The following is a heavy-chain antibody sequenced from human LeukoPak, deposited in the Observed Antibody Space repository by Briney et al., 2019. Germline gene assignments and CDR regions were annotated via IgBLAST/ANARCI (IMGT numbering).Heavy chain of an antibody. V-gene: IGHV4-39*07. J-gene: IGHJ4*02. CDR2: IYHSGST. Sequence: SETLSLTCTVSGGSISSSSYYWGWVRQPPGKGLEWIGEIYHSGSTNYNPSLKSRVTISVDKSKNQFSLKLSSVTAADTAVYYCARRYDFWSGSRTSWGQGTLVTVSS. CDR3: ARRYDFWSGSRTS. CDR1: GGSISSSSYY. D-gene: IGHD3-3*01.